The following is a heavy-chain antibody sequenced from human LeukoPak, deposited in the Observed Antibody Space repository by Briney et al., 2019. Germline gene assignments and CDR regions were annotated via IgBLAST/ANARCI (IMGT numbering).Heavy chain of an antibody. D-gene: IGHD4-17*01. CDR2: IYYSGST. CDR3: ARHSWVNGYFDY. Sequence: SETLSLTCTVSGGSISSYYWSWIRQPPGKGLEWIGYIYYSGSTNYNPSLKSRVTISVDTSKNQFSLKLSSVTAADTAVYYCARHSWVNGYFDYWGQGTLVTVSS. V-gene: IGHV4-59*08. J-gene: IGHJ4*02. CDR1: GGSISSYY.